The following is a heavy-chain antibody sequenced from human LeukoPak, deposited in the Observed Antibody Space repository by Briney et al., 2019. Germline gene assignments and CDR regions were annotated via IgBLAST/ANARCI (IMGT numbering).Heavy chain of an antibody. Sequence: ASVKVSCKASGYTFTSYGISWVRQAPGQGPEWMGWISAYSTYNGNTNYAQRFQGRVTMTTDTSTSTASMELRSLRSDDTAVYYCARDGGPEWRVQQQLVLPFWFDPWGQGTLVTVSS. V-gene: IGHV1-18*01. CDR1: GYTFTSYG. D-gene: IGHD6-13*01. J-gene: IGHJ5*02. CDR2: ISAYSTYNGNT. CDR3: ARDGGPEWRVQQQLVLPFWFDP.